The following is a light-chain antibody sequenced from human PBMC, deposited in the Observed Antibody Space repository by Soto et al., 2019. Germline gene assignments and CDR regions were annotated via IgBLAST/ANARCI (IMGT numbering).Light chain of an antibody. J-gene: IGKJ4*01. CDR3: QQRNSWPLT. V-gene: IGKV3-11*01. Sequence: EIVLTQSPATLSLSPGERATLSCRASQSVSNSLAWYQHKPGQAPRLLIYDASARATAIPARFSGSGSGTDFTLTISSLAPEDFAAYYCQQRNSWPLTFGGGTKVEIK. CDR2: DAS. CDR1: QSVSNS.